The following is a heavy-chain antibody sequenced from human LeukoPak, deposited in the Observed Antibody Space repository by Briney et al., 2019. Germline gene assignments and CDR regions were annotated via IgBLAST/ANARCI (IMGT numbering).Heavy chain of an antibody. V-gene: IGHV4-4*07. D-gene: IGHD6-19*01. CDR2: IYTSGST. CDR3: ARDEQWLVRNRFFDY. Sequence: PSETLSLTCAVYGGSFSGYYWSWIRQPAGKGLEWIGRIYTSGSTNYNPSLKSRVTMSVDTSKNQFSLKLSSVTAADTAVYYCARDEQWLVRNRFFDYWGQGTLVTVSS. J-gene: IGHJ4*02. CDR1: GGSFSGYY.